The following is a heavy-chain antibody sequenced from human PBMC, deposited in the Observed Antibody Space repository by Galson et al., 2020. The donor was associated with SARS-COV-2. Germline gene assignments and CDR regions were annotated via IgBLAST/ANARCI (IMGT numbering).Heavy chain of an antibody. CDR3: ARLPSTFMIVGISDWQVDL. Sequence: SETLSLTCIVSGGSISSSNYYWGWIRQPPGKGLEWIGSIHYSGSTFYNPSLKSRVSISVGTSEHQFSLKLNSVTAADTAVYYCARLPSTFMIVGISDWQVDLWGSRSMVIVCS. J-gene: IGHJ2*01. V-gene: IGHV4-39*01. CDR1: GGSISSSNYY. D-gene: IGHD1-26*01. CDR2: IHYSGST.